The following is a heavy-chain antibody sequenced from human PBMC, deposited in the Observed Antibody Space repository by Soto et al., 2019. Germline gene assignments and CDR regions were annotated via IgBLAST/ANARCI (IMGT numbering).Heavy chain of an antibody. J-gene: IGHJ6*02. Sequence: ASVKVACKASGYTFTGYYMHWVRQAPGQGLEWMGWIYPNSGGTNYAQKFQGRVTMTRDTSISTAYMELSRLRSDDTAVHYCAISTSEDIVVVPAAIQGDYYYYYCMDVWGHGTTVTVSS. D-gene: IGHD2-2*02. CDR1: GYTFTGYY. CDR3: AISTSEDIVVVPAAIQGDYYYYYCMDV. V-gene: IGHV1-2*02. CDR2: IYPNSGGT.